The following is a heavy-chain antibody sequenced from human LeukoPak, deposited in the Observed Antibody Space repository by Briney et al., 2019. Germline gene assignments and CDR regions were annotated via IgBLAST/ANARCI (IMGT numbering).Heavy chain of an antibody. Sequence: ASVKVSCKASGGTFSSYGISWVRQAPGQGLEWMGWISAYNGNTNYAQKLQGRVTMTTDTSTSTAYMELRSLRSDDTAVYYCARVGTYYYDSSDQGAFDIWGQGTMVTVSS. V-gene: IGHV1-18*01. CDR2: ISAYNGNT. D-gene: IGHD3-22*01. J-gene: IGHJ3*02. CDR1: GGTFSSYG. CDR3: ARVGTYYYDSSDQGAFDI.